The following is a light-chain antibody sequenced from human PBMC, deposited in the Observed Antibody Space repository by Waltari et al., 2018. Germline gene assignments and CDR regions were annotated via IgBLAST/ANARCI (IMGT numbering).Light chain of an antibody. Sequence: EIVLTQSPGTLSLSPGERATLSCRASQSVSSSYLAWYQQKPGQAPRLLIYGASSRATGIPDRFSGSGSGTDFTLTISRLEPEEFAVDYCQQYVSSPYTFGQGTKLEIK. J-gene: IGKJ2*01. V-gene: IGKV3-20*01. CDR2: GAS. CDR3: QQYVSSPYT. CDR1: QSVSSSY.